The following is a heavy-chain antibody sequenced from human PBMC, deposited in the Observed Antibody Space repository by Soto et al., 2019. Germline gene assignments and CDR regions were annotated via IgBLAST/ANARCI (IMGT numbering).Heavy chain of an antibody. V-gene: IGHV1-8*01. Sequence: QAQLVQSGAEVKKPGASVKVSCKASGYTLSTYDINWVRQAAGRGLEWMGWMDSYTGNTGYAQEFQGRPIMTRDTSINAAYMELSSLQSEDTAVYFCATGSQTLDYWGQGTLVTVSS. CDR2: MDSYTGNT. CDR1: GYTLSTYD. CDR3: ATGSQTLDY. J-gene: IGHJ4*02.